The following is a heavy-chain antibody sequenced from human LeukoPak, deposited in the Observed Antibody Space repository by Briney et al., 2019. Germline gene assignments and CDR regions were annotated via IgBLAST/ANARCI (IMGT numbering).Heavy chain of an antibody. CDR2: INPNSGGT. CDR3: ARADTYYYGSGTMDV. J-gene: IGHJ6*02. Sequence: ASVKVSCKASGYTFTGYYMHWVRQAPGQRLEGMGWINPNSGGTNYAQKFQGRVTMTRDTSISTAYMELSRLRSDDTAVYYCARADTYYYGSGTMDVWGQGTTVTVSS. CDR1: GYTFTGYY. D-gene: IGHD3-10*01. V-gene: IGHV1-2*02.